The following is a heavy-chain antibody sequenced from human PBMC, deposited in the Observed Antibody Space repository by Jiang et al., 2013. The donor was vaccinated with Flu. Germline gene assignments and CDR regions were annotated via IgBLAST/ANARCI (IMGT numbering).Heavy chain of an antibody. CDR3: ARVPFWSGYYFDY. J-gene: IGHJ4*02. Sequence: LEWIGYIYYSGSTNYNPSLKSRVTISVDTSKNQFSLKLSSVTAADTAVYYCARVPFWSGYYFDYWGQGTLVTVSS. V-gene: IGHV4-59*01. D-gene: IGHD3-3*01. CDR2: IYYSGST.